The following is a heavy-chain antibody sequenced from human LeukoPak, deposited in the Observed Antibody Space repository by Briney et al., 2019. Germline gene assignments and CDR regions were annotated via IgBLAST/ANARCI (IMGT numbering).Heavy chain of an antibody. Sequence: GGSLRLSCAASGFTFSNYAMSWVRQAPGKGLVWVSVIIGSGGGTSYADSVKGRFTISRDNSKNTLYLQMNSLRAEDTAVYYCARAQYCSGGSCYGDYWGQGTLVTVSS. D-gene: IGHD2-15*01. J-gene: IGHJ4*02. CDR2: IIGSGGGT. V-gene: IGHV3-23*01. CDR3: ARAQYCSGGSCYGDY. CDR1: GFTFSNYA.